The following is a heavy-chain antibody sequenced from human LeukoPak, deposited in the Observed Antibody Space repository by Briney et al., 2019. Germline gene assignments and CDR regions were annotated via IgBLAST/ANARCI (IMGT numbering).Heavy chain of an antibody. CDR1: GFTFTSYA. D-gene: IGHD2/OR15-2a*01. J-gene: IGHJ4*02. CDR3: ARSTERTSRPSDY. V-gene: IGHV3-23*01. Sequence: GGSLRLSCAASGFTFTSYAMSWVRQAPGKGLEWVSSISGTGDSTYYTYSVKGRFTISRDNSKNTLYLQMNSLRAEGTAVYYCARSTERTSRPSDYWGQGTLVTVSS. CDR2: ISGTGDST.